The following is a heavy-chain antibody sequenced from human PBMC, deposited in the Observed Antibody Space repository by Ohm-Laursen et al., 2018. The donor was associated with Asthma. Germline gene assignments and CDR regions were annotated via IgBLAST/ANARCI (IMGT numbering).Heavy chain of an antibody. D-gene: IGHD6-13*01. Sequence: SDTLSLTCTVSGGSVSSGSYYWSWIRQPPGKGLEWIGYIYYSGSTYYNPSLKSRVTISVDTSKNQFSLKLSSVTAADTAVYYCARAGTLVYYYSMDVWGQGTTVTVSS. V-gene: IGHV4-61*01. CDR3: ARAGTLVYYYSMDV. J-gene: IGHJ6*02. CDR2: IYYSGST. CDR1: GGSVSSGSYY.